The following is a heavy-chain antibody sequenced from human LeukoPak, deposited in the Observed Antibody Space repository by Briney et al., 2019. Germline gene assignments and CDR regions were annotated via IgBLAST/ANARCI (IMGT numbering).Heavy chain of an antibody. J-gene: IGHJ4*02. Sequence: GGSLRLSCAASGFTFSSYAMHWVRQAPGKGLEWVAVISYDGSNKYYADSVKGRFTISRDNSKNSLYLQMNSLRAEDTAVYYCARGGGFDYWGQGTLVTVSS. V-gene: IGHV3-30*01. CDR1: GFTFSSYA. CDR3: ARGGGFDY. CDR2: ISYDGSNK. D-gene: IGHD3-16*01.